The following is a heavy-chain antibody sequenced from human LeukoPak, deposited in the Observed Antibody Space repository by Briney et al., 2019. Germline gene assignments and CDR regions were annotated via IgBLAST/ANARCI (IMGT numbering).Heavy chain of an antibody. D-gene: IGHD6-19*01. Sequence: AGGPLRLSCAASGFTFSSYAMSWVRQAPGKGLEWVSAISGSGGSTYYADSVKGRFTISRDNSKNTLYLQMNSLRAEDTAVYYCAKRGAVAGMGGSYYYYGMDVWGQGTTVTVSS. CDR1: GFTFSSYA. J-gene: IGHJ6*02. CDR2: ISGSGGST. V-gene: IGHV3-23*01. CDR3: AKRGAVAGMGGSYYYYGMDV.